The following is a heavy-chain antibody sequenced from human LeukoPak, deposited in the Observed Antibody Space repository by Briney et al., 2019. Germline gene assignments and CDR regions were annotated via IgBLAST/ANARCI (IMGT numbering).Heavy chain of an antibody. CDR1: GGTFSSYA. CDR2: IIPIFGTA. CDR3: ARNTYYYDSSGYYGYFDY. Sequence: SVKISCKASGGTFSSYAISWVRQAPGQGLEWMGGIIPIFGTANYAQKFQGRVTITADESTSTAYMELSSLRSEDTAVYYCARNTYYYDSSGYYGYFDYWGQGTLVTVSS. V-gene: IGHV1-69*13. D-gene: IGHD3-22*01. J-gene: IGHJ4*02.